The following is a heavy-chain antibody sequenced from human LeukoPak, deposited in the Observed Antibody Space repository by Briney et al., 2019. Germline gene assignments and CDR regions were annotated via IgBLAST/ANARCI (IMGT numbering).Heavy chain of an antibody. CDR1: GFTFSAYN. Sequence: KAGGSLRPSCAASGFTFSAYNMNWVRRTPGKGLEWVSSITTSSSYMFYADSVRGRFTISRDNAENSLYLQMNSLRDEDTAVYYCARDPYSGGYGAYYYYYMDVWGKGTTVTVSS. J-gene: IGHJ6*03. CDR2: ITTSSSYM. D-gene: IGHD6-19*01. V-gene: IGHV3-21*01. CDR3: ARDPYSGGYGAYYYYYMDV.